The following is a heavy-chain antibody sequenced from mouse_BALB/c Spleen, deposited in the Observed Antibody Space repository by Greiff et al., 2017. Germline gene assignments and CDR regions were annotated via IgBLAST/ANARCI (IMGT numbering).Heavy chain of an antibody. CDR3: ARWGHRYDFDY. Sequence: QVQLQQSGAELVRPGSSVKISCKASGYAFSSYWMNWVKQRPGQGLEWIGQIYPGDGDTNYNGKFKGKATLTADKSSSTAYMQLSSLTSEDSAVYFCARWGHRYDFDYWGQGTTLTVSS. CDR2: IYPGDGDT. V-gene: IGHV1-80*01. D-gene: IGHD2-14*01. J-gene: IGHJ2*01. CDR1: GYAFSSYW.